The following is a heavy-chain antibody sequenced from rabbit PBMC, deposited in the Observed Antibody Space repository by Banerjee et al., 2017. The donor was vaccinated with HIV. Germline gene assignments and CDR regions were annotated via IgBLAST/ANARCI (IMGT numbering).Heavy chain of an antibody. CDR2: INTSSGNT. CDR3: ARDLTGGTGWNLNL. Sequence: QEQLEESGGDLVTPEGSLTLTCTASGFSLSNQYVMCWVRQAPGKGLEWYACINTSSGNTVYATWAKGRFTISKTSWTTVTLQMTSLTAADTATYFRARDLTGGTGWNLNLWGPGTLATVS. D-gene: IGHD7-1*01. J-gene: IGHJ4*01. CDR1: GFSLSNQYV. V-gene: IGHV1S45*01.